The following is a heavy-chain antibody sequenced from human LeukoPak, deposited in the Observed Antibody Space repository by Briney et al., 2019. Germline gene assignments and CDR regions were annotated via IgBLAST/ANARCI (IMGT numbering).Heavy chain of an antibody. D-gene: IGHD3-22*01. CDR1: GGTFSSYA. CDR2: IIPIFGTA. J-gene: IGHJ3*02. CDR3: ARLGIAYYYDSSGINDAFDI. Sequence: SVKVSCKASGGTFSSYAISWVRQAPGQGLEWMGRIIPIFGTANYAQKFQGRVTITTDESTSTAYMEPSSLRSEDTAVYYCARLGIAYYYDSSGINDAFDIWGQGTMVTVSS. V-gene: IGHV1-69*05.